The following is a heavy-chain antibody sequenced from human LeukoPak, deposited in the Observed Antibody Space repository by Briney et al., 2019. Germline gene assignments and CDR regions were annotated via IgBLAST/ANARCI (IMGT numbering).Heavy chain of an antibody. Sequence: SETLSLTCDVSGYSITDGYYWGWVRQPPGKGLELIGSVHHTGNTFPNPSLKDRLTMSVDTSKNQFSLELKSLSADDTAVYYCARGGGISGLDFEFWGQGIVVTVSS. CDR1: GYSITDGYY. V-gene: IGHV4-38-2*01. CDR3: ARGGGISGLDFEF. CDR2: VHHTGNT. D-gene: IGHD3-16*01. J-gene: IGHJ4*02.